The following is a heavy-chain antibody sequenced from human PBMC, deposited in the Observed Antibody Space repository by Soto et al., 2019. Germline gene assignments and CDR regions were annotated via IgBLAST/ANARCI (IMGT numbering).Heavy chain of an antibody. J-gene: IGHJ4*02. D-gene: IGHD3-22*01. CDR1: GFTFSTYS. CDR3: ARPTYYYDSSGPPAY. Sequence: GGSLRLSCAASGFTFSTYSMNWVRQAPGKGLEWISYITKSSRTIYYADSVKGRFTISRDNAKNSLYLQMNSLRAEDTAVYYYARPTYYYDSSGPPAYWGQGTLVTVSS. CDR2: ITKSSRTI. V-gene: IGHV3-48*01.